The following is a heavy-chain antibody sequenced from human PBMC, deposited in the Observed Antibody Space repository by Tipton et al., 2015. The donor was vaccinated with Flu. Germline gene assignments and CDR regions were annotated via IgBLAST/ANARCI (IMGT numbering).Heavy chain of an antibody. Sequence: QLVQSGGDWIQPGGSLRLSCAASGFTFSTYDMNWFRQAPGKGLEWVSYISSSGTLIYYVDSVKGRFTISRDNARNSLYLQMNSLRAEDTGVYYCARGFIRLCDYWGQGTPVTVSS. D-gene: IGHD3-16*01. CDR3: ARGFIRLCDY. J-gene: IGHJ4*02. V-gene: IGHV3-48*03. CDR2: ISSSGTLI. CDR1: GFTFSTYD.